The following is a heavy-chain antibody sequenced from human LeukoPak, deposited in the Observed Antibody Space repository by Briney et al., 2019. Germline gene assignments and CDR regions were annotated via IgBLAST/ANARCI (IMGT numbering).Heavy chain of an antibody. CDR2: IYYSGST. V-gene: IGHV4-59*01. Sequence: SETLSLTCTVSGASMSSYYWSWIRQPPGKGLEWIGYIYYSGSTNYNPSLKSRVTISVDTSKNQFSLKLTSVTAADTAVYYCARKQWVPYYFDYWGQGTLVTVSS. CDR1: GASMSSYY. J-gene: IGHJ4*02. CDR3: ARKQWVPYYFDY. D-gene: IGHD6-19*01.